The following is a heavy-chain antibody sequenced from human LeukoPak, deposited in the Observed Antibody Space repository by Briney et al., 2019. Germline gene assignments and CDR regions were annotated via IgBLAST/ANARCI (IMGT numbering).Heavy chain of an antibody. CDR3: ANVRTGYSSSPYFDY. V-gene: IGHV3-23*01. J-gene: IGHJ4*02. CDR2: ISGSGGST. CDR1: GFTFSSYA. D-gene: IGHD6-13*01. Sequence: GGSLRLSCAASGFTFSSYAMSWVRQAPGKGLEWVSAISGSGGSTYYADSVKGRFTISRDNSKNTLYLQMNSLRAEDTAVYYCANVRTGYSSSPYFDYWGQGTLVTVSS.